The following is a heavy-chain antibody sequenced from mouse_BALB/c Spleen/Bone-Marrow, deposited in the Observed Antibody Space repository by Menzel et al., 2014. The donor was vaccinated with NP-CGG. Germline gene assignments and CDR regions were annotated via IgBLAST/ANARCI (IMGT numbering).Heavy chain of an antibody. D-gene: IGHD1-1*01. J-gene: IGHJ4*01. CDR1: GYTFTNYV. CDR3: ARYPDYYGSSYAMDY. V-gene: IGHV1-14*01. CDR2: INPYNDGT. Sequence: EVQLQQSGPELVKPGASVKMSCKASGYTFTNYVMHWVKQKPGQGLEWIGYINPYNDGTKYNEKFKGKATLISDKSSSTAYMELSSLTSEDSAVYYCARYPDYYGSSYAMDYWGQGTSVTVSS.